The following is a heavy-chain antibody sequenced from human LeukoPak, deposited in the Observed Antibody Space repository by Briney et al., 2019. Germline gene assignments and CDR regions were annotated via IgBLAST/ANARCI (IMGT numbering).Heavy chain of an antibody. V-gene: IGHV3-7*01. CDR1: GMRFSSYW. Sequence: GGSLRLSCAASGMRFSSYWMSWVRQVPGKGLEWVADIKHDGSKEYYVDSVKGRFTVSRDNTKNSLFLQMNSLRAEDSAVYYCAALWEGNYWGRGTLVTVSS. J-gene: IGHJ4*02. D-gene: IGHD1-26*01. CDR3: AALWEGNY. CDR2: IKHDGSKE.